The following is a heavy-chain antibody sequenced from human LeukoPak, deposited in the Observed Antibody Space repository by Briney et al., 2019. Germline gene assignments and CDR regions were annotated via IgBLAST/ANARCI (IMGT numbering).Heavy chain of an antibody. D-gene: IGHD1-26*01. CDR3: ARERIVGATEGFDY. J-gene: IGHJ4*02. CDR2: ISSSGSTI. V-gene: IGHV3-11*01. CDR1: GFTFSDYY. Sequence: GGSLRLSCAASGFTFSDYYMSWIRQAPGKGLEWVSYISSSGSTIYYADSVKGRFTISRDNARNSLYLQMNSLRAEDTAVYYCARERIVGATEGFDYWGQGTLVTVSS.